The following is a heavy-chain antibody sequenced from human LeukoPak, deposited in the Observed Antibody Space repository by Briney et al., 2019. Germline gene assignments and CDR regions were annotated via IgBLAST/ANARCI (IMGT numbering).Heavy chain of an antibody. Sequence: SETLSLTCAVYGGSFSGYYWSWIRQPPGKGLECIGEINHSGSTNYNPSLKSRVTISVDTSKNQFSLKLSSVTAADTAVYYCARGRGVYDILTGHGFWFDPWGQGTLVTVSS. V-gene: IGHV4-34*01. J-gene: IGHJ5*02. CDR2: INHSGST. CDR3: ARGRGVYDILTGHGFWFDP. D-gene: IGHD3-9*01. CDR1: GGSFSGYY.